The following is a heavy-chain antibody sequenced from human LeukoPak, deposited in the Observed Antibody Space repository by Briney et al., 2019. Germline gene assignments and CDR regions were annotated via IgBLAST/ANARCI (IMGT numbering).Heavy chain of an antibody. CDR2: ISTSGRT. CDR3: ARVLDSSGYYHVVDS. CDR1: GFTFSSYA. V-gene: IGHV3-23*01. J-gene: IGHJ4*02. D-gene: IGHD3-22*01. Sequence: TGGSLRLSCADSGFTFSSYAMSWVRQAPGKGLEWVSLISTSGRTHYADSVQGRFTISRDNSKNTLSLQMNSLRAEDTAVYYCARVLDSSGYYHVVDSWGQGALVTVSS.